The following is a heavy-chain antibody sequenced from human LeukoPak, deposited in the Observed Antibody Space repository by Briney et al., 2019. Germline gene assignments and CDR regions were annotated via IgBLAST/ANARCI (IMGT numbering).Heavy chain of an antibody. CDR1: GFTFSSYA. CDR2: ISSNGGST. J-gene: IGHJ6*04. V-gene: IGHV3-64*04. Sequence: GGSLRLSCSASGFTFSSYAMHWVRQAPGKGLEYVSAISSNGGSTYYADSVKGRFTISRDNSKNTLYLQMNSLRAEDTAVYYCASQEAYYYYYGMDVWGKGTTVTVSS. CDR3: ASQEAYYYYYGMDV.